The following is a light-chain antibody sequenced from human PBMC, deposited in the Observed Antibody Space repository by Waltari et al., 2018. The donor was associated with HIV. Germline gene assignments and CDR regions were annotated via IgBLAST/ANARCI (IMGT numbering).Light chain of an antibody. CDR1: QSVNSN. CDR2: AAS. V-gene: IGKV3-15*01. CDR3: QQYNNWPPLT. J-gene: IGKJ4*01. Sequence: ETVMTQSPATLSVSPGESATLSCRASQSVNSNVAWYQQRPGQAPRLLIYAASTRAPGIPARFSGSRSGTEFTLTISSLQSEDFGVYHCQQYNNWPPLTFGGGTKVEIK.